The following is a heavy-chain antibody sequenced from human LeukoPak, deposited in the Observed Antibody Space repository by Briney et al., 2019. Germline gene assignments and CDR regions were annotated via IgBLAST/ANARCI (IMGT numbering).Heavy chain of an antibody. D-gene: IGHD6-25*01. CDR2: IDAGNGNT. V-gene: IGHV1-3*01. CDR1: GYTFTSYA. Sequence: ASVKVSCKASGYTFTSYAMHWVRQAPGQRLEWMGWIDAGNGNTKYSQKFQGRVTITRDTSASTAYMELSSLRSEDTAVYYCASALGRAAGPPSTGGQGTLVPVPS. J-gene: IGHJ4*02. CDR3: ASALGRAAGPPST.